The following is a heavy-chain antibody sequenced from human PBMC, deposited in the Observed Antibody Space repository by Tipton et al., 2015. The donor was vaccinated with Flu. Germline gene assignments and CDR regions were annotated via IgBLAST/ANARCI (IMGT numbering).Heavy chain of an antibody. CDR2: IIPIFGTA. CDR3: ARDELDCSSTSCYPKWADY. V-gene: IGHV1-69*01. Sequence: QLVQSGAEVKKPGSSVKVSCKASGGTFSSYAISWVRQAPGQGLEWMGGIIPIFGTANYAQKFQGRVTITADESTSTAYMELSSLRSEDTAVYYCARDELDCSSTSCYPKWADYWGQGTLVTVSS. J-gene: IGHJ4*02. CDR1: GGTFSSYA. D-gene: IGHD2-2*01.